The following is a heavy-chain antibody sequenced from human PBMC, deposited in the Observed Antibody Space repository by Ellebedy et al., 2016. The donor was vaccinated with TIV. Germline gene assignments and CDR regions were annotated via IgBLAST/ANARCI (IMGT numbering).Heavy chain of an antibody. J-gene: IGHJ5*02. D-gene: IGHD2-15*01. Sequence: GESLKISCAASGFTFSNYAMNWVRQAPGKGLEWVSGITSSGDSTYYADSVKGRFTISRDNSKNTLFLQMNSLRVEDTAAYYCAREGMVAATDLWGQGTLVSVSS. CDR1: GFTFSNYA. CDR2: ITSSGDST. CDR3: AREGMVAATDL. V-gene: IGHV3-23*01.